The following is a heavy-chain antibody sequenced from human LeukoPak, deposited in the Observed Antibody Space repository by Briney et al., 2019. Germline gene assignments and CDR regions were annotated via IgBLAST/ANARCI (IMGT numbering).Heavy chain of an antibody. J-gene: IGHJ3*02. V-gene: IGHV1-69*01. CDR1: GGTFSSYA. Sequence: GASVKVSCKASGGTFSSYAISWVRQAPGQGLEWMGGIIPIFGTANYAQKFQGRVTITADESTSTAYMELSSLRSEDTAVYYCAITIFGVVIITIDAFDIWGQGTMVTLSS. CDR2: IIPIFGTA. D-gene: IGHD3-3*01. CDR3: AITIFGVVIITIDAFDI.